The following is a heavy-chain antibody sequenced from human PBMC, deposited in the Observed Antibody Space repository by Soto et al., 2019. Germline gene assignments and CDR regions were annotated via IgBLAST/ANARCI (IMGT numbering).Heavy chain of an antibody. CDR1: GFTFSSYS. D-gene: IGHD3-10*01. CDR3: ARSVGDEEWPSDTDDY. V-gene: IGHV3-48*02. CDR2: ISSSSSTI. Sequence: GGSLRLSCAASGFTFSSYSMNWVRQAPGKGLEWVSYISSSSSTIYYADSVKGRFTISRDNAKNSLYLQMNSLRDEDTAVYYCARSVGDEEWPSDTDDYWGQGTLVTVSS. J-gene: IGHJ4*02.